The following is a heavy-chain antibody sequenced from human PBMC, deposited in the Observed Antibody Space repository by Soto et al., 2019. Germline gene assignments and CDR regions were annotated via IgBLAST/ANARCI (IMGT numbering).Heavy chain of an antibody. J-gene: IGHJ4*02. CDR1: GGTFSSYN. CDR3: ARELMTAVTTARKNDY. Sequence: QVQLVQSGAEVKKPGSSVKVSCKASGGTFSSYNISWVRQAPGQGLEWMGRIIPILGIANYAQKFQGRVTITADNSTSTAYMELSSVRYEDTAVYYCARELMTAVTTARKNDYWGQGTLVTVSS. V-gene: IGHV1-69*08. D-gene: IGHD4-17*01. CDR2: IIPILGIA.